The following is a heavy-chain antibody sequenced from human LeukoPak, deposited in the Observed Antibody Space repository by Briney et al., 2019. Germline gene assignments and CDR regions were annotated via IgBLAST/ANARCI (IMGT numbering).Heavy chain of an antibody. Sequence: GGSLRLSCATSGFTFNNNAMSWVRQAPGKGLEWVSAINGGGDATEYADSVKGRFTIFRDNSKNTLYLQMNSLRAEDTAVYYCARDFIARELLPYGMDVWGQGTTVTVSS. V-gene: IGHV3-23*01. CDR3: ARDFIARELLPYGMDV. CDR1: GFTFNNNA. J-gene: IGHJ6*02. CDR2: INGGGDAT. D-gene: IGHD1-26*01.